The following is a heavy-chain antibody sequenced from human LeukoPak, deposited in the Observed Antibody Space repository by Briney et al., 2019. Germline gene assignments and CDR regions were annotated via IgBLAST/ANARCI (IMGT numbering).Heavy chain of an antibody. CDR3: ARDQGIFDY. CDR2: ISSSSKTI. V-gene: IGHV3-48*02. J-gene: IGHJ4*02. Sequence: GGSLRLSCAASGFTFSTYAMNWVRQAPGKGLEWVSYISSSSKTIYYADSVKGRFTISRDNAKNPLYLQMNSLRDEDSAVYYCARDQGIFDYWGQGTLVTVSS. CDR1: GFTFSTYA.